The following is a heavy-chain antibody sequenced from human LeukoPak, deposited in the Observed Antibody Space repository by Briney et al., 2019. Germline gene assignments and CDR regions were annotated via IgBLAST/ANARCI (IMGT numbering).Heavy chain of an antibody. CDR1: RFTFNTET. CDR2: ISSSSGSR. CDR3: VRGDRRDF. D-gene: IGHD2-21*02. Sequence: GGSRRLSCAASRFTFNTETMNWVRQAPGKGLEWLSSISSSSGSRYYTDSVRGRFIISRDNAKNSLFLQMNSLRAEDTAVYYCVRGDRRDFWGQGTLVTVSS. V-gene: IGHV3-21*01. J-gene: IGHJ4*02.